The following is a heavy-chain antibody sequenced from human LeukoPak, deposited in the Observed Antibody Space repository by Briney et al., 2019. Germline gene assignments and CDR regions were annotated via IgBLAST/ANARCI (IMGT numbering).Heavy chain of an antibody. Sequence: SETLSLTCTVSGVSISSSNSYWGWIRQPPGKGLEWIGSIYYSGNTYYNASLKSQVSISIDTSKNQFSLRLTSVTAADTAVYYCARGQWLVHPDAYNWFDPWGQGTLVTVSS. CDR1: GVSISSSNSY. CDR3: ARGQWLVHPDAYNWFDP. CDR2: IYYSGNT. V-gene: IGHV4-39*01. D-gene: IGHD6-19*01. J-gene: IGHJ5*02.